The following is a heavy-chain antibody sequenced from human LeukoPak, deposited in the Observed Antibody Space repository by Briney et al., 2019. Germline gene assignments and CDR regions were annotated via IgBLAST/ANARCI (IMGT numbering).Heavy chain of an antibody. CDR2: ISSSSSYI. CDR3: AREAPHLDTMVRGPKVAYYFDY. Sequence: PGGSLRLSCAASGFTFSSYSMNWVRQAPGKGLEWVSSISSSSSYIYYADSVKGRFTISRDNAKNSLYLQMNSLRAEDTAVYYCAREAPHLDTMVRGPKVAYYFDYWGQGTLVTVSS. D-gene: IGHD3-10*01. CDR1: GFTFSSYS. J-gene: IGHJ4*02. V-gene: IGHV3-21*01.